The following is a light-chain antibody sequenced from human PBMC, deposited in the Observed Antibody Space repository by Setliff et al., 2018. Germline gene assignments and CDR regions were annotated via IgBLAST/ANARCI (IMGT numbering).Light chain of an antibody. J-gene: IGLJ2*01. CDR2: EVT. V-gene: IGLV2-23*02. Sequence: QSALTQPASVSGSPGQSITISCTGSSSDIGTYNLVSWYQQHPGKAPQLLIYEVTRRPSGVSNRFSASKSGNTASLTISGLQAEDEADYFCYSYGRNRSYVYVLFGGGTKVTVL. CDR3: YSYGRNRSYVYVL. CDR1: SSDIGTYNL.